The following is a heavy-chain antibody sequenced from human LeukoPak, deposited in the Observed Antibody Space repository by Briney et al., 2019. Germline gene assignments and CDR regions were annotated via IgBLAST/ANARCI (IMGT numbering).Heavy chain of an antibody. V-gene: IGHV4-59*01. J-gene: IGHJ5*02. D-gene: IGHD4-17*01. CDR1: LGSNSSNY. Sequence: PSESLSLTRTVSLGSNSSNYWSGIRQPPGKELEWIGYIYNSGSTKYNPSLKSRVTISVDTSKNLFSLKLTSVTAADTAVYYCATCRDEFGDYGFTSWGQGTLVTVSS. CDR2: IYNSGST. CDR3: ATCRDEFGDYGFTS.